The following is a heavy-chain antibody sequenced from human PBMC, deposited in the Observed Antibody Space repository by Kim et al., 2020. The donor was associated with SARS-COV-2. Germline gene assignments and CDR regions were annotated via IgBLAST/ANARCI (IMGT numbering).Heavy chain of an antibody. Sequence: GGSLRLSCVASGFTFSSYSMNWVRQAPGKGLEWVSYISGSSSTIYYADSVKGRFTISRDNGENSVHLQMNSLRDEDTAVYYCARDPAPILTGSAGRYGMDVWGQGTTVTVSS. CDR1: GFTFSSYS. CDR2: ISGSSSTI. D-gene: IGHD3-9*01. CDR3: ARDPAPILTGSAGRYGMDV. J-gene: IGHJ6*02. V-gene: IGHV3-48*02.